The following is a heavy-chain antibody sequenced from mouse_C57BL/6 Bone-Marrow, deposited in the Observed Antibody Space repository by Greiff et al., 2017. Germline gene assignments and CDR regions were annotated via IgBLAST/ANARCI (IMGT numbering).Heavy chain of an antibody. CDR3: ERSSNYVGFDD. J-gene: IGHJ3*01. Sequence: QVQLQQSGAELARPGASVKLSCKASGYTFTSYGISWVKQRTGQGLEWIGEIYPRSGNTYYNEKFKGKATLTEDKSSSTAYMELRSLTSEDSAVYFCERSSNYVGFDDWGKGTLVTVSA. CDR2: IYPRSGNT. CDR1: GYTFTSYG. D-gene: IGHD2-5*01. V-gene: IGHV1-81*01.